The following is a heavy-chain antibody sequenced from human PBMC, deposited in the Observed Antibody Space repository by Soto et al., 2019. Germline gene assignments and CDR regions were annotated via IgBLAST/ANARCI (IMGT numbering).Heavy chain of an antibody. J-gene: IGHJ3*02. D-gene: IGHD3-9*01. CDR1: GFTFSSYS. V-gene: IGHV3-21*01. CDR2: ISSSSSYI. Sequence: GSLRLSCAASGFTFSSYSMNWVRQAPGKGLEWVSSISSSSSYICYADSVKGRFTISRDNAKNSLYLQMNSLRAEDTAVYYCATYSRDTYYDILTGKLFDIWGQGTMVTVSS. CDR3: ATYSRDTYYDILTGKLFDI.